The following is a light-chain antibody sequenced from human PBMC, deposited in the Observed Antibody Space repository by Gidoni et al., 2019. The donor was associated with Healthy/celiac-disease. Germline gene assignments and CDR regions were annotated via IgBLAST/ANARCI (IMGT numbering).Light chain of an antibody. Sequence: DIQMTQSPSTLSASVGDRVTITCRASQSISSYLHWYQQKPGKAPKLLIYAASSLQSGVPSRFSGSGSGTDFTLTISSLQPEDFATYYCQQSYSTPYMYTFGQGTKLEIK. CDR1: QSISSY. V-gene: IGKV1-39*01. J-gene: IGKJ2*01. CDR3: QQSYSTPYMYT. CDR2: AAS.